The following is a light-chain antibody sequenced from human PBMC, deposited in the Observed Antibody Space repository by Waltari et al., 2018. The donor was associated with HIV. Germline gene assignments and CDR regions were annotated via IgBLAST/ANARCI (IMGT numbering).Light chain of an antibody. CDR1: TSDIGSFHR. CDR2: DVS. J-gene: IGLJ3*02. Sequence: SASPGQSVTISCTGTTSDIGSFHRVSWYQQPPGTAPKLLIYDVSNRPSGVPDRFSGSKSGNTASLSIAGLQAEDEADYFCSSYTTTTSYVLFGGGTKLTVL. V-gene: IGLV2-18*02. CDR3: SSYTTTTSYVL.